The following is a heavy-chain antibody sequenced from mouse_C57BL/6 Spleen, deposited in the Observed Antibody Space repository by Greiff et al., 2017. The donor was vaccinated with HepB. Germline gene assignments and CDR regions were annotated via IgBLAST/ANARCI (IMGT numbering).Heavy chain of an antibody. CDR3: ERSDYGSSLDY. D-gene: IGHD1-1*01. V-gene: IGHV1-80*01. CDR2: IYPGDGDT. Sequence: VQLQQSGAELVKPGASVKISCKASGYAFSSYWMNWVKQRPGKGLEWIGQIYPGDGDTNYNGKFKGKATLTADKSSSTAYMQLSSLTSEDSAVYFCERSDYGSSLDYWGQGTTLTVSS. CDR1: GYAFSSYW. J-gene: IGHJ2*01.